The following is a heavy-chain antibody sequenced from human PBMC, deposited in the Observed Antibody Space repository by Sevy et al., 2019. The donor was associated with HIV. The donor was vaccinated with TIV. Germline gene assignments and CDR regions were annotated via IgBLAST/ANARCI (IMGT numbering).Heavy chain of an antibody. D-gene: IGHD3-10*01. CDR1: GGSFSSYY. J-gene: IGHJ4*02. CDR2: IYYNGKT. CDR3: AGGKVLFDY. V-gene: IGHV4-59*01. Sequence: SETLSLTCTVSGGSFSSYYWSWIRQPPGKGLEWIGYIYYNGKTNSNPSLRGRVTISAHTSKNQLSLKLKSATTADTAMYYCAGGKVLFDYWSQGTLVTVSS.